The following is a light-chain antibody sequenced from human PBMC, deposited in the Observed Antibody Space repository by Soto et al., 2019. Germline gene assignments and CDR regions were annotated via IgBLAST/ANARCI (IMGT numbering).Light chain of an antibody. CDR1: QSVSSN. CDR3: QQYNNWPRGT. J-gene: IGKJ2*02. CDR2: GAS. V-gene: IGKV3-15*01. Sequence: EIVMTQSPATLSVSPGERATLSCRASQSVSSNLAWYQQKPGQAPRLLIYGASTRATGISARFSGSGSGTEFTLTISSLQSEDFAVYYCQQYNNWPRGTFGQGTKLETK.